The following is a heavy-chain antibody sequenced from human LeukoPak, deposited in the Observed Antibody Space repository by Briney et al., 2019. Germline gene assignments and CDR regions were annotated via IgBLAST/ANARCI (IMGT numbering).Heavy chain of an antibody. CDR2: ISYDGSSK. J-gene: IGHJ3*02. D-gene: IGHD5-18*01. V-gene: IGHV3-30*04. CDR3: ARARSSYGYGDAFDI. CDR1: GFTFSTYA. Sequence: GGSLRLSCAASGFTFSTYAMHWVRQAPGKGLEWVAVISYDGSSKYYADSVKGRFTISRDNSKNTLYLQMNSLRAEDTAVYYCARARSSYGYGDAFDIWGQGTMITVSS.